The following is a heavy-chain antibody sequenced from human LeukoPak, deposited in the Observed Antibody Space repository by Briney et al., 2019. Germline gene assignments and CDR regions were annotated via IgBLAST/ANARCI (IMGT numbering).Heavy chain of an antibody. CDR3: ARGQGTVTTH. CDR1: GGSFSGYY. J-gene: IGHJ4*02. D-gene: IGHD4-17*01. V-gene: IGHV4-34*01. CDR2: INHSGSA. Sequence: KPSETLSLTCAVYGGSFSGYYWTWIRQPPGKGLEWIGEINHSGSANYNPSLKSRVTISLDTSKNQFSLKLSSVTAADTAVYYCARGQGTVTTHWGQGTLVTVSS.